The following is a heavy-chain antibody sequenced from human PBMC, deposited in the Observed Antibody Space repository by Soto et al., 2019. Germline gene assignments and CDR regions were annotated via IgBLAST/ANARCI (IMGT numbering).Heavy chain of an antibody. Sequence: RQAPGQRLEWMGWINAGNGNPKYSQKFQGRVTITRDTSASTSYMELSSLRSEDTAVYYCARDTAPSGVWGQGTTVTVSS. CDR2: INAGNGNP. V-gene: IGHV1-3*01. J-gene: IGHJ6*02. CDR3: ARDTAPSGV. D-gene: IGHD4-17*01.